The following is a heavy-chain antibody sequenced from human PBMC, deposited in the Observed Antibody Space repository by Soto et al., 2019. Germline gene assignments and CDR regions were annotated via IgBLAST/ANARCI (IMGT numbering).Heavy chain of an antibody. CDR3: ARARMVRGVIYYYGMDV. CDR2: IYHSGST. D-gene: IGHD3-10*01. V-gene: IGHV4-31*03. J-gene: IGHJ6*02. Sequence: QVQLQESGPGLVKSSQTLSLTCTVSGGSISSGGNYWSWIRKHPGKGLEWIGYIYHSGSTYYNPSLTSRVTITVDTSKNQFSLKLNSVTAADTAVYYCARARMVRGVIYYYGMDVWGQGTTVTVSS. CDR1: GGSISSGGNY.